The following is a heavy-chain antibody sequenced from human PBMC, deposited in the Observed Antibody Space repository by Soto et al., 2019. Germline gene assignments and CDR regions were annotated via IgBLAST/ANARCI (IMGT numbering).Heavy chain of an antibody. CDR2: ISGSGGST. CDR1: GFTFSSYA. Sequence: GGSLRLSCAASGFTFSSYAMSWVRQAPGKGLEWVSAISGSGGSTYYADSVKGRFTISRDNSKNTLYLQMSSLRAEDTAVYYCVKDLDPTYDILTGYVNWFDPWGQGTLVTVSS. D-gene: IGHD3-9*01. J-gene: IGHJ5*02. CDR3: VKDLDPTYDILTGYVNWFDP. V-gene: IGHV3-23*01.